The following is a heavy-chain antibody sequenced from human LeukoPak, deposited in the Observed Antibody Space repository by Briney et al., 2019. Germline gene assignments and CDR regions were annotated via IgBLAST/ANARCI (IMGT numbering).Heavy chain of an antibody. J-gene: IGHJ4*02. V-gene: IGHV1-69*13. D-gene: IGHD2-2*02. CDR2: IIPIFGTA. CDR1: GGTFSSYA. Sequence: ASVKVSCKASGGTFSSYAISWVRQAPGQGLEWMGGIIPIFGTANYAQKFQGRVTITAGESTSTAYMELSSLRSEDTAVYYCARDGPCSSTSCYSIDYWGQGTLVTVSS. CDR3: ARDGPCSSTSCYSIDY.